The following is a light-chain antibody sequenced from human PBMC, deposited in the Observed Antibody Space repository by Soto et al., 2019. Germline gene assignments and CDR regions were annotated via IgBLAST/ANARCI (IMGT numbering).Light chain of an antibody. CDR3: SSFAGTNNFV. Sequence: QSVLTQPPSASGSPGRSVTISCTGTSSDVGGYDYVSWYQQHPGKAPKLMIYEVSVRPSGVPDRFSGSKSGNTASLTVSGLQAEDEADYYCSSFAGTNNFVFGTGTKVTVL. CDR2: EVS. V-gene: IGLV2-8*01. CDR1: SSDVGGYDY. J-gene: IGLJ1*01.